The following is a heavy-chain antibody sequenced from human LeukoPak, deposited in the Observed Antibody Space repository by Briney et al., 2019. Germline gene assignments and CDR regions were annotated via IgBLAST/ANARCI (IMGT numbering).Heavy chain of an antibody. D-gene: IGHD3-22*01. J-gene: IGHJ4*02. CDR1: GGSISSYY. CDR3: AREPITMIATFGY. Sequence: PSETLSLTCTVSGGSISSYYWSWVRQPAGKGLEWIGRIYASGSTNYNPSLKSRVTMSVVTSKNQFSLKVRSVTAADTAVYYCAREPITMIATFGYWGQGTMVTVSS. CDR2: IYASGST. V-gene: IGHV4-4*07.